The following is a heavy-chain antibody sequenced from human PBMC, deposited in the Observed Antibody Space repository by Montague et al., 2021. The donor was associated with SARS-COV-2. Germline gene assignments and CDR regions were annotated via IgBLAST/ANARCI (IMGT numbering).Heavy chain of an antibody. Sequence: SLRLSCAASGFTFSSYWMHWVRQAPGKGLMWVSRINSNGSSPSYAASVKGRFTISRDNAKNTLYLQMNSLRAEDTAVYYCARDIVAPYYFDYWGQGTLVTVSS. CDR1: GFTFSSYW. D-gene: IGHD5-12*01. J-gene: IGHJ4*02. V-gene: IGHV3-74*01. CDR2: INSNGSSP. CDR3: ARDIVAPYYFDY.